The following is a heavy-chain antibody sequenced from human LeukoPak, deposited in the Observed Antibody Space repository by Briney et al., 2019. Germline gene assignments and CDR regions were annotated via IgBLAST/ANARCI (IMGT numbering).Heavy chain of an antibody. CDR2: ISSGSSAI. CDR3: ARGHTAVTRHFDF. CDR1: GSTFSRNS. Sequence: GGSLRLSCAASGSTFSRNSMNWVRQAPGKGLEWVSIISSGSSAIFSADALKGRFTISRDDAKNLLYLDMNSLRAEDTAVYYCARGHTAVTRHFDFWGQGTLVTVSS. J-gene: IGHJ4*02. D-gene: IGHD4-17*01. V-gene: IGHV3-21*01.